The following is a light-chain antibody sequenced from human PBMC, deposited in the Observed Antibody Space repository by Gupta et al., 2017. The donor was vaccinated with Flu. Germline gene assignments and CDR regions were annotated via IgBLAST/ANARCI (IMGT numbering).Light chain of an antibody. J-gene: IGLJ2*01. CDR2: KDS. Sequence: SYELTQPSSVSVSPGHTASITCSGDVLPKKYVRLFQQNPGQAPVMVIYKDSARPSEIPERFSGSSSGTTATLTISGAQVDDEAYYYCYSAADSNLIFGGGTKLTVL. CDR1: VLPKKY. V-gene: IGLV3-27*01. CDR3: YSAADSNLI.